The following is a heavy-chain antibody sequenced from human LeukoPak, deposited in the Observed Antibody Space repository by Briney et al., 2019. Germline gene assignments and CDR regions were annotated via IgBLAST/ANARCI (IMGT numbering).Heavy chain of an antibody. CDR1: GGSISSSSYY. Sequence: SETLSLTCTVSGGSISSSSYYWGWIRQPPGKGLEWIGSIYYSGSTYYNPSLKSRVTISVDTSKNQFSLKLSSVTAADTAVYYCARVPYSSSSFDYWGQGTLVTVSS. V-gene: IGHV4-39*07. D-gene: IGHD6-6*01. J-gene: IGHJ4*02. CDR2: IYYSGST. CDR3: ARVPYSSSSFDY.